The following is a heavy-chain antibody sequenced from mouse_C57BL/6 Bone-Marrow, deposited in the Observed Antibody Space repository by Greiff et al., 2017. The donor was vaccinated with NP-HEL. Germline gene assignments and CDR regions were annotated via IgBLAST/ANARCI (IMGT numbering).Heavy chain of an antibody. CDR2: IYPRSGNT. V-gene: IGHV1-81*01. CDR3: ARSLYYGSSYWYFDV. Sequence: VKLQESGAELARPGASVKLSCKASGYTFTSYGISWVKQRTGQGLEWIGEIYPRSGNTDYNEKFKGKATLTADKSSSTAYMALRSLTSEDSAVYFCARSLYYGSSYWYFDVWGTGTTVTVSS. D-gene: IGHD1-1*01. CDR1: GYTFTSYG. J-gene: IGHJ1*03.